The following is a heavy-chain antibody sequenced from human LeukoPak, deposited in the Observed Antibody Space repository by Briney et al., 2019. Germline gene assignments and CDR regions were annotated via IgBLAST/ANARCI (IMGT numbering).Heavy chain of an antibody. Sequence: SETLSLTCAVSGYSISSGYYWGWIRQPPGKGLEWIGSIYHSGSTYYNPSLKSRVTISVDTSKNQFSLKLSSVTAADTAAYYCARVPGYCSSTSCYTPFDYWGQGTLVTVSS. J-gene: IGHJ4*02. D-gene: IGHD2-2*02. CDR2: IYHSGST. CDR1: GYSISSGYY. CDR3: ARVPGYCSSTSCYTPFDY. V-gene: IGHV4-38-2*01.